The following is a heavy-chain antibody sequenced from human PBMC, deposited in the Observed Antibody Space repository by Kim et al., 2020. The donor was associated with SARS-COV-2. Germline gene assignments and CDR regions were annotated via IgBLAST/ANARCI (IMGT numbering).Heavy chain of an antibody. Sequence: GGTADYAAPVKGRFTISRDDSKNTLYLEMNSLKTEDTAVYCCTGWATRFDYWGQGTLVTVSS. CDR2: GGTA. V-gene: IGHV3-15*01. D-gene: IGHD2-2*01. CDR3: TGWATRFDY. J-gene: IGHJ4*02.